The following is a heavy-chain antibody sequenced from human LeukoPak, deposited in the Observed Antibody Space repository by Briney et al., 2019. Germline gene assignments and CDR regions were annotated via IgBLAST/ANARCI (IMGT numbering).Heavy chain of an antibody. D-gene: IGHD3-10*01. V-gene: IGHV4-38-2*01. CDR1: GYSISSGYY. CDR3: ARTYGSGSLKLDY. J-gene: IGHJ4*02. CDR2: IYHSGST. Sequence: SETLSLTCAVSGYSISSGYYWGRIRQPPGKGLEWIGSIYHSGSTYYNPSLKSRVTISVDTSKNQFSLKLSSVTAADTAVYYCARTYGSGSLKLDYWGQGTLVTVSS.